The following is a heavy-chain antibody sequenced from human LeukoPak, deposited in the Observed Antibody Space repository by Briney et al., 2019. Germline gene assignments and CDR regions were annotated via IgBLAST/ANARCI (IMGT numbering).Heavy chain of an antibody. J-gene: IGHJ3*02. CDR1: GGSFSGYY. V-gene: IGHV4-34*01. D-gene: IGHD4-23*01. Sequence: ETLSLTGAVYGGSFSGYYWSWIRQPPGKGLEWIGEINHSGSTNYNPSLKSRVTISVDTSKNQFSLKLSSVTAADTAVYYCASYYGGNSGKSGFDIWGQGTMVTVSS. CDR2: INHSGST. CDR3: ASYYGGNSGKSGFDI.